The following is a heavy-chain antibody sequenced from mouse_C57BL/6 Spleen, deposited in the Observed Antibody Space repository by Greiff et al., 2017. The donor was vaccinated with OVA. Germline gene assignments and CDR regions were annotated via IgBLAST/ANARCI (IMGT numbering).Heavy chain of an antibody. CDR3: TRSETAQATYWYFDV. CDR1: GYTFTSYW. Sequence: EVQLQQSGTVLARPGASVKMSCKTSGYTFTSYWMHWVKQRPGQGLEWIGAIYPGNSDTSYNQKFKGKAKLTAVTSASTAYMELSSLTNEDSAVYYCTRSETAQATYWYFDVWGTGTTVTVSS. J-gene: IGHJ1*03. V-gene: IGHV1-5*01. D-gene: IGHD3-2*02. CDR2: IYPGNSDT.